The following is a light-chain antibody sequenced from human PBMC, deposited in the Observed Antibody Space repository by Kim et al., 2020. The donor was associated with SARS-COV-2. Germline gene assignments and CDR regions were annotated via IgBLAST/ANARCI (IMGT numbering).Light chain of an antibody. CDR1: QPIRTW. J-gene: IGKJ4*01. CDR3: QQASSFPHT. Sequence: DIQMTQSPSSVSASLGDSVTISCRASQPIRTWLAWYQQKPGKAPRLLIHSTSYLQNGVPSRFRGSGSETDFTLTISSLQPEDFATYYFQQASSFPHTFGGGTKVDIK. CDR2: STS. V-gene: IGKV1-12*01.